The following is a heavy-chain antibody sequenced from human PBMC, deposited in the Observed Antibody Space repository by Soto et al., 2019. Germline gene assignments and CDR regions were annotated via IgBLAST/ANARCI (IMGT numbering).Heavy chain of an antibody. V-gene: IGHV4-39*01. CDR1: GGSISSSSYY. J-gene: IGHJ3*02. Sequence: SETLSLTCTVSGGSISSSSYYWGWIRQPPGKGLEWIESIYYSGSTYYNPSLKSRVTISVDTSKNLFSLKLSTVTAADTAGYYCARHTRYCSSTSCLNDAFDIWGQGTMVTVSS. CDR2: IYYSGST. D-gene: IGHD2-2*01. CDR3: ARHTRYCSSTSCLNDAFDI.